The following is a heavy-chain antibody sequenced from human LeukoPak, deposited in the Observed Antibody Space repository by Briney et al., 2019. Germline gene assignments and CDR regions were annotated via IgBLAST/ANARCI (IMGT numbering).Heavy chain of an antibody. Sequence: GGSLRLSCAASGFTVITNDMTWVRQAPGKGLEWVSVLYSDGNTKYADSVQGRFTISRDNSENTLYLEMNSLSPDDTAVYYCARGVEPLATNTLAYWGQGTLVTVSS. D-gene: IGHD1-14*01. V-gene: IGHV3-53*01. CDR1: GFTVITND. CDR2: LYSDGNT. CDR3: ARGVEPLATNTLAY. J-gene: IGHJ4*02.